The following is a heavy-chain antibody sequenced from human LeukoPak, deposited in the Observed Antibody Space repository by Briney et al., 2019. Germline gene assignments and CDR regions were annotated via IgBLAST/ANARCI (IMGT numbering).Heavy chain of an antibody. CDR3: AKDGGTHFDH. V-gene: IGHV3-48*01. CDR2: ISSSGTTI. D-gene: IGHD1-26*01. CDR1: GFTFRTSG. J-gene: IGHJ4*02. Sequence: GGSLRLPCAASGFTFRTSGMNWVRQAPGKGLEWVSYISSSGTTISYAQSVEGRFTITRDNAQNSLTLHMNTLRADDTAVYYCAKDGGTHFDHWGQGTLVTVSS.